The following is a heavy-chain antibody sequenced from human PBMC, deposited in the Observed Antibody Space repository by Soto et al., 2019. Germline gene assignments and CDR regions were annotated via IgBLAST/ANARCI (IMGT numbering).Heavy chain of an antibody. CDR1: GFTFSSYS. CDR3: AKSGHFYCGGDCYYDY. Sequence: AGGSLRLSCAASGFTFSSYSMNWVRQAPGKGLEWVSSISSSSSYIHYADSVKGRFTISRDNAKNSLYLQMNSLRAEDTAVYYCAKSGHFYCGGDCYYDYWGQGTLVTVSS. J-gene: IGHJ4*02. CDR2: ISSSSSYI. D-gene: IGHD2-21*02. V-gene: IGHV3-21*01.